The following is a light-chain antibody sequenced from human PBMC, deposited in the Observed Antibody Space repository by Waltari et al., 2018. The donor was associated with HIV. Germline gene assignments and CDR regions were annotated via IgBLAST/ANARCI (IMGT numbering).Light chain of an antibody. Sequence: EIVLTQSPATLSLSPGETATISCRASQSVSSYLAWYQQKPGQAPRLLIYDASNRATGIPARFSGSGSGTDFTLTISSLEPEDFAVYYCQQRSNWPRDTFGQGTKLEIK. V-gene: IGKV3-11*01. CDR1: QSVSSY. CDR2: DAS. J-gene: IGKJ2*01. CDR3: QQRSNWPRDT.